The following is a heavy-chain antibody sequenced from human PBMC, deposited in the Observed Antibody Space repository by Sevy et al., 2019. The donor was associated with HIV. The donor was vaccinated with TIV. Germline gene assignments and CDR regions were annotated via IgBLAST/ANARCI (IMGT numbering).Heavy chain of an antibody. CDR2: ISYDETNE. J-gene: IGHJ1*01. CDR1: GFTFSRFS. V-gene: IGHV3-30-3*01. Sequence: GGSLRLSCAASGFTFSRFSMHWVRQAPGKGLEWVATISYDETNEYYADSVKGRFSISRDNSQNTLFLQMNSLRPEDTAVYYCALERLSIEVAEYFHNWGQGTLVTVSS. D-gene: IGHD1-1*01. CDR3: ALERLSIEVAEYFHN.